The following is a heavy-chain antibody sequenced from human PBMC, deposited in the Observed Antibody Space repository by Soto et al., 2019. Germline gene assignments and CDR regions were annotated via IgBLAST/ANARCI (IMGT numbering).Heavy chain of an antibody. CDR3: ARGSYSNDGRGYYSALGYYYYGMDV. D-gene: IGHD3-22*01. Sequence: SETLSLTCTVSGGSISSYYWSWIRQPPGKGLEWIGYIYYSGSTNYNPSLKSRVTISVDTSKNQFSLKLSSVTAADTAVYYCARGSYSNDGRGYYSALGYYYYGMDVWGQGTTVTVSS. CDR2: IYYSGST. CDR1: GGSISSYY. V-gene: IGHV4-59*01. J-gene: IGHJ6*02.